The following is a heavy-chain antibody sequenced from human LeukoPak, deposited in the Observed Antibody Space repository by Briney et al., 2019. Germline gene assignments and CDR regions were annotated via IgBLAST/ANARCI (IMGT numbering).Heavy chain of an antibody. Sequence: GGSLRLSCAASGFTFSGSAMHWVRQASGKGLEWVGRIRSKANSYATAYAASVKGRFTISRDDSKNTAYLQMNSLKTEDTAVYYCATTRRRYSYGQYNWFDPWGQGTLVTVSS. V-gene: IGHV3-73*01. CDR3: ATTRRRYSYGQYNWFDP. CDR2: IRSKANSYAT. D-gene: IGHD5-18*01. J-gene: IGHJ5*02. CDR1: GFTFSGSA.